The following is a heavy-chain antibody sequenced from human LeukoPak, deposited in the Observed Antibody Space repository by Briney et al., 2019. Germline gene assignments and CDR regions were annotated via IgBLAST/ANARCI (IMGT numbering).Heavy chain of an antibody. V-gene: IGHV1-8*01. CDR3: ARVPLPSGYSGFDP. Sequence: ASVKVSCKASGYTFTSYDINWVRQPTGQGLEWMGWMNPNSGNTGYAQKFQGRVTMIRNTSISTAYMELSSLRSEDTAVYYCARVPLPSGYSGFDPWGQGTLVTVSS. CDR1: GYTFTSYD. J-gene: IGHJ5*02. D-gene: IGHD6-13*01. CDR2: MNPNSGNT.